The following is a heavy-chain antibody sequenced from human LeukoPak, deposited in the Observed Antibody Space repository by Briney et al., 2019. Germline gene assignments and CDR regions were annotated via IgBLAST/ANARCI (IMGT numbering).Heavy chain of an antibody. CDR2: IRYDGVNK. D-gene: IGHD2-2*01. CDR3: AGDCSSTSCPFDY. Sequence: GGSLSLSCAASGFIFSTYGMYWVRQAPGKGLEWLAFIRYDGVNKYYADSVKGRFTISRDNSKNTLYLQMNSLRAEDTAVYYCAGDCSSTSCPFDYWGQGTLVTVSS. J-gene: IGHJ4*02. V-gene: IGHV3-30*02. CDR1: GFIFSTYG.